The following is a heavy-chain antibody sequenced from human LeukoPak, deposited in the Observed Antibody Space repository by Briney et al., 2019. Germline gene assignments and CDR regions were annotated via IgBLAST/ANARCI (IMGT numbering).Heavy chain of an antibody. D-gene: IGHD3-16*02. CDR1: GYTFTGYY. Sequence: ASVKVSCKASGYTFTGYYMHWVRQAPGQGLEWMGWINPNSGGTNYAQKLQGRVTMTTDTSTSTAYMELRSLRSDDTAVYYCAANYDYVWGSYRPPDVWGQGTTVTVSS. CDR3: AANYDYVWGSYRPPDV. CDR2: INPNSGGT. J-gene: IGHJ6*02. V-gene: IGHV1-2*02.